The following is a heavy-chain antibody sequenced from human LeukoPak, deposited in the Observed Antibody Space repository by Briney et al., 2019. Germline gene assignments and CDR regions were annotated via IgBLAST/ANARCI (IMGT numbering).Heavy chain of an antibody. CDR3: ARGPQLWALDLKYYGMDV. J-gene: IGHJ6*02. CDR1: GVSFSGYY. V-gene: IGHV4-34*01. Sequence: SETLSLTCAVYGVSFSGYYWSWIRQPPGKGLEWIGEINHSGSTNYNPSLKSRVTISVDTSKNQFSLKLSSVTAADTAVYYCARGPQLWALDLKYYGMDVWGQGTTVTVSS. D-gene: IGHD5-18*01. CDR2: INHSGST.